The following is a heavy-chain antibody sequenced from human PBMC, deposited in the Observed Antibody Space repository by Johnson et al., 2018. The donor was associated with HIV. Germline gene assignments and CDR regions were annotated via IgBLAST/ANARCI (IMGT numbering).Heavy chain of an antibody. CDR3: VKGIDSSSWYALDI. Sequence: QVQLVESGGGVVQPGRSLRLSCAASGFTFSSNAIHWVRQAPGKGLEWVSGINWNGGSTGYADSVKGRFTISRDNSKNTLYLQMNSLRAEDTAVYYCVKGIDSSSWYALDIWGQGTLVTVSS. V-gene: IGHV3-NL1*01. J-gene: IGHJ3*02. CDR2: INWNGGST. CDR1: GFTFSSNA. D-gene: IGHD6-13*01.